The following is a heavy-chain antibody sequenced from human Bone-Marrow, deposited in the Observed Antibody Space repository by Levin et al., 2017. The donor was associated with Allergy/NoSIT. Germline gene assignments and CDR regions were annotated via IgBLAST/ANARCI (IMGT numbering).Heavy chain of an antibody. J-gene: IGHJ5*02. Sequence: GSLKISCAASGFTFSSYAMSWVRQAPGKGLEWVSSISGSGSNTLYADSVKGRFTISRDNSKNTMYLQMNSLRAEDTAVYYCAKGGYSSWFDPWGQGALVTVSS. CDR1: GFTFSSYA. CDR3: AKGGYSSWFDP. V-gene: IGHV3-23*01. D-gene: IGHD5-12*01. CDR2: ISGSGSNT.